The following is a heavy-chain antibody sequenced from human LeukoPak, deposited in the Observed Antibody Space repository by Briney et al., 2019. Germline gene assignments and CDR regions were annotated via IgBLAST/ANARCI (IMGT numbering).Heavy chain of an antibody. J-gene: IGHJ6*03. D-gene: IGHD6-13*01. Sequence: SETLSLTCTVSGGSISSSSYYWGWIRQPPGKGLEWIGSIHYSGSTDYNSTLKSRVTISVDTSKNQFSLKLSSVTAADTAVYYCARRAGAAAGYYYYMDVWGKGTTVTISS. CDR3: ARRAGAAAGYYYYMDV. CDR1: GGSISSSSYY. CDR2: IHYSGST. V-gene: IGHV4-39*01.